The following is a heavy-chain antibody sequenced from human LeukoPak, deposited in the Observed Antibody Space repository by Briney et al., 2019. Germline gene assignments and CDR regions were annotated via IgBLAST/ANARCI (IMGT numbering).Heavy chain of an antibody. J-gene: IGHJ6*02. V-gene: IGHV4-31*03. Sequence: SETLSLTCTVSGDSINSGGYYWSWIRQHPGKGLEWIVFIYYTGYTYSNPSLKSRFAISLDTSKNQFSLKLNSVTAADTAVYYCARDPGGFGELFGTSGLDVWGQGTTVLVSS. CDR2: IYYTGYT. CDR1: GDSINSGGYY. D-gene: IGHD3-10*01. CDR3: ARDPGGFGELFGTSGLDV.